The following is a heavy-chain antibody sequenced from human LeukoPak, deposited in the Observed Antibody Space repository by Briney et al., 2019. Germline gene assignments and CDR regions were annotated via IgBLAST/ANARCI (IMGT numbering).Heavy chain of an antibody. J-gene: IGHJ4*02. CDR3: AGDYYYDTRGKKD. Sequence: RSETLSLTCTVSGGAISSYYWSWIPQPPGGGLEWIGYLHYRGSSDYNSSLKRRVTISDDKSKKQFYLKFRSVTAAATTGYCFAGDYYYDTRGKKDWGEGTLVSVS. CDR2: LHYRGSS. V-gene: IGHV4-59*12. D-gene: IGHD3-22*01. CDR1: GGAISSYY.